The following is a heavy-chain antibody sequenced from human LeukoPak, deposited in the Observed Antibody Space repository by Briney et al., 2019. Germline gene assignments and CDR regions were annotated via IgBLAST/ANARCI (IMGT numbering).Heavy chain of an antibody. CDR2: IYTSGSP. J-gene: IGHJ4*02. D-gene: IGHD5-18*01. Sequence: SETLSLTCTVSGNSISSGDYYWRWIRQPAGNGLEWIGRIYTSGSPNYNPSLKSRVTMSVDTSKNQFSLKLTSVTAADTAVYYCARDTYIYGSSAYYFDYWGQGTLVTVSS. V-gene: IGHV4-61*02. CDR3: ARDTYIYGSSAYYFDY. CDR1: GNSISSGDYY.